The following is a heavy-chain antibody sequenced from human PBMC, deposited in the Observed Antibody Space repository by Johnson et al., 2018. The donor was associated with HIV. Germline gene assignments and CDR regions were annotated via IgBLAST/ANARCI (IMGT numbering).Heavy chain of an antibody. J-gene: IGHJ3*02. Sequence: VQLVESGGGVVQPGRSLRLSCAVSGFTFNDHGMSWVRQAPGKGLEWVSGINWNGGTKDYADSVKGRFTISRDNAKNSLYLKMNSLRAEDTALYYCARGRIAARPHAFDIWGQGTMVTVSS. CDR2: INWNGGTK. CDR1: GFTFNDHG. CDR3: ARGRIAARPHAFDI. D-gene: IGHD6-6*01. V-gene: IGHV3-20*04.